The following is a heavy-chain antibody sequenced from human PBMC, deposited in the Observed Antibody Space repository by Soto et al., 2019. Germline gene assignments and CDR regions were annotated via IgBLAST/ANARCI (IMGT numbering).Heavy chain of an antibody. V-gene: IGHV1-18*01. D-gene: IGHD1-1*01. CDR3: AKGTGTTAEASLFDY. CDR2: MSGYTGNT. Sequence: ASVKVSCKASGYTFTSYGINWVRQAPGQGLEWMGWMSGYTGNTNYAQKLQGRVTMTTDKSTSTAYMELRSLISDDTAMYYCAKGTGTTAEASLFDYCGQGTLVTGSS. J-gene: IGHJ4*02. CDR1: GYTFTSYG.